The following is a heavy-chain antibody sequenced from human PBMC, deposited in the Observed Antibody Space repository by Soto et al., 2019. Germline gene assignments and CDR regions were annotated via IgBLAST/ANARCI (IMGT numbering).Heavy chain of an antibody. CDR2: IFSNDEK. J-gene: IGHJ5*02. CDR3: ASTYSTSWYWFDP. CDR1: GFSLSNAGLG. V-gene: IGHV2-26*04. D-gene: IGHD6-13*01. Sequence: QVTVKESGPVLVKPTETLTLTCTVSGFSLSNAGLGVSWIRQPPGKALEWLAHIFSNDEKSYSTSLKSRPTTSXDSXKTQVVRIMTNMDPVDTATYYCASTYSTSWYWFDPWGQGTLVTVSS.